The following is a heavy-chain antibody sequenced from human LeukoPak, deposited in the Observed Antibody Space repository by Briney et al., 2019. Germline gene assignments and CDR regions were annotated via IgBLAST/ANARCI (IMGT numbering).Heavy chain of an antibody. J-gene: IGHJ6*03. D-gene: IGHD6-6*01. CDR1: GFTVSSNY. CDR2: IYSGGST. V-gene: IGHV3-66*01. Sequence: PGGSLRLSCAASGFTVSSNYMSWVRQAPGKGLEWVSVIYSGGSTYYADSVKGRFTISRDNSKNTLYLQMNSLRAEDTAVYYCAREYSISSHSYYYYYVDVWGKGTTVTVSS. CDR3: AREYSISSHSYYYYYVDV.